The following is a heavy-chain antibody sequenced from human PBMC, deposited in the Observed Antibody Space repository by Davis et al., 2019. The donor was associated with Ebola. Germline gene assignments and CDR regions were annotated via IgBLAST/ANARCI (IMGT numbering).Heavy chain of an antibody. Sequence: MPSETLSLTCTVSGDSISDYYWSWLRQPPGKGLEWIGYIYFTGTTNYNPSLKSRVTISLDTSNNQFSLNLNAVTAADTAVYFCARRSYYNGPINNWGRGTLVTVSS. D-gene: IGHD3-10*01. CDR1: GDSISDYY. CDR2: IYFTGTT. V-gene: IGHV4-59*12. CDR3: ARRSYYNGPINN. J-gene: IGHJ4*02.